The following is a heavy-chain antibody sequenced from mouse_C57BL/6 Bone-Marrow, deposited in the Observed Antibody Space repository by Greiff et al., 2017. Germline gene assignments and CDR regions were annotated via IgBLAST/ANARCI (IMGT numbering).Heavy chain of an antibody. J-gene: IGHJ1*03. Sequence: EVQGVESGPELVKPGDSVKISCKASGYSFTGYFMNWVMQSHGKSLEWIGRINPYNGDTFYNQKFKGKATLTVDKSSSTAHMELRSLTSEDSAVYYCARYYYGRYWYFDVWGTGTTVTVSS. CDR3: ARYYYGRYWYFDV. V-gene: IGHV1-20*01. D-gene: IGHD1-1*01. CDR2: INPYNGDT. CDR1: GYSFTGYF.